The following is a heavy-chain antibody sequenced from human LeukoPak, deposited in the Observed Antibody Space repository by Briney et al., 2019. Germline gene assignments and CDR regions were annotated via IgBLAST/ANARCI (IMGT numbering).Heavy chain of an antibody. D-gene: IGHD2-15*01. CDR2: ISSNGGAT. V-gene: IGHV3-64*01. CDR1: GFTFSTYP. J-gene: IGHJ4*02. CDR3: VRERGWYDF. Sequence: GGSLRLSCAASGFTFSTYPMHWVRQAPGKGLEYVSAISSNGGATYYGNSVQGRFTISRDNSRNTLYLQMGSLGAEDMAVYCCVRERGWYDFWGQGTLVTVSS.